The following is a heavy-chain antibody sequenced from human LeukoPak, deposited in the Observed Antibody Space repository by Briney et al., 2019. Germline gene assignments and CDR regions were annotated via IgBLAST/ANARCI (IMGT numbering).Heavy chain of an antibody. V-gene: IGHV3-53*01. Sequence: PGGSLRLSCAASGFTVSSNYMSWVRQAPGKGLEWVSVIYSGGSTYHADSVKGRFTISRDNSKNTLYLQMNSLRAEDTAVYYCATSRRRYSYGLDYWGQGTLVTVSS. D-gene: IGHD5-18*01. CDR1: GFTVSSNY. CDR3: ATSRRRYSYGLDY. CDR2: IYSGGST. J-gene: IGHJ4*02.